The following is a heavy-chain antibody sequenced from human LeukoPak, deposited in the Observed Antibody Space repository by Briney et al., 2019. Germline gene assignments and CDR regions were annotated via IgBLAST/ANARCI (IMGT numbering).Heavy chain of an antibody. D-gene: IGHD1-26*01. CDR1: GFTFSSYW. J-gene: IGHJ3*02. CDR2: IKQDGSEK. V-gene: IGHV3-7*03. CDR3: AKDRDRIVGAYGLFFDI. Sequence: GGSLRLSCAASGFTFSSYWLSWVRQAPGKGLEWVANIKQDGSEKYYVDSVKGRFTISRDNAKNSPYLQMNSLRAEDMALYYCAKDRDRIVGAYGLFFDIWGQGTMVTVSS.